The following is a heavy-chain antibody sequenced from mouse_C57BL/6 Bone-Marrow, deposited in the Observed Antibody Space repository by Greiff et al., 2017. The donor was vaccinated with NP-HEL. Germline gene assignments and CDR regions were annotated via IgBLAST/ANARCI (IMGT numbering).Heavy chain of an antibody. CDR1: GYTFTGSS. CDR3: ARGRITTVVADCDY. CDR2: ICTCSGST. J-gene: IGHJ2*01. D-gene: IGHD1-1*01. Sequence: VQLQQSGAGLVKPGASLKLSCPASGYTFTGSSISWVQQSPGQGLEWVARICTCSGSTYYNEKFKGQATLTADKSSSTAYMQRSSLTSEDSAVYVCARGRITTVVADCDYWGQGTTLTVSS. V-gene: IGHV1-76*01.